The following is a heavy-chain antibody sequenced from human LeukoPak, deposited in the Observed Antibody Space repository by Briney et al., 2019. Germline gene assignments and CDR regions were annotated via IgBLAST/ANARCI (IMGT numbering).Heavy chain of an antibody. V-gene: IGHV4-34*01. J-gene: IGHJ4*02. CDR3: ARGLDPGSGSYSC. Sequence: PSETLSLTCAVYGGSFSGYYWSWIRQPPGKGLEWIGEINHSGSPNYNPSLKSRVTISVDTSKNQFSLKLSSVTAADTAVYYCARGLDPGSGSYSCWGQGTLVTVSS. CDR2: INHSGSP. D-gene: IGHD3-10*01. CDR1: GGSFSGYY.